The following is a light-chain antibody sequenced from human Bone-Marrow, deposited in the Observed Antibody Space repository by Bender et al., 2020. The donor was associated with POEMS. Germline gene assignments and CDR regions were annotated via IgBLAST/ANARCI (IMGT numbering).Light chain of an antibody. CDR2: DVS. J-gene: IGLJ1*01. CDR1: SSDVDDYNY. CDR3: SSYTSSSTYV. V-gene: IGLV2-14*01. Sequence: QSALTQPASVSGSPGQSITISCTGTSSDVDDYNYVSWYQQHPGKASRLMIYDVSYRPSGVSNRFSGSKSGNTASLIISGLQAEDEADYYCSSYTSSSTYVFGTGTKVTVL.